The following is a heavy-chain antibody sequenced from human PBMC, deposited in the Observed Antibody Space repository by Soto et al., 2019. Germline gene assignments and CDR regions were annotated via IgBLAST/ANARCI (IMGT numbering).Heavy chain of an antibody. CDR1: GGTFSSYA. Sequence: QVQLVQSGAEVKKPGSSVKVSCKASGGTFSSYAISWVRQAPGQGLEWMGGIIPIFGTANYAQKFQGRVTITADESTTTAYMELSSLRSEDTAVDYCARDRNLKPLDAFDIWGQGTMVTVSS. CDR3: ARDRNLKPLDAFDI. CDR2: IIPIFGTA. J-gene: IGHJ3*02. V-gene: IGHV1-69*12.